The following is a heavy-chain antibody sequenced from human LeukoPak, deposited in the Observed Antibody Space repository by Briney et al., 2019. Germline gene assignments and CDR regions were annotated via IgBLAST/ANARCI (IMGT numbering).Heavy chain of an antibody. CDR3: AREILGGFNPGAY. D-gene: IGHD1-14*01. CDR2: IHRGGSP. J-gene: IGHJ4*02. V-gene: IGHV4-4*03. Sequence: PETLSLTCTVSLDSTTTNFWTWVRKPPGKGLEWIGEIHRGGSPNYNPSLQSRVTISIDRSRNQIALELSSVTAADTAVYYCAREILGGFNPGAYWGQGTLVTVSS. CDR1: LDSTTTNF.